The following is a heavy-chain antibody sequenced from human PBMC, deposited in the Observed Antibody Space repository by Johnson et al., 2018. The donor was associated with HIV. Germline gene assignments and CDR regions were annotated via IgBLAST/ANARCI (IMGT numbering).Heavy chain of an antibody. J-gene: IGHJ3*02. CDR3: ARVEQRRTFDI. CDR1: GFTFSSYW. Sequence: VQLVESGGGLVQPGGSLRLSCAASGFTFSSYWMHWVRQAPGTGLVWVSHINSDGSSTSYADSVKGRFTISRDNAKNTLYLQMNSLRAVDTAVYFCARVEQRRTFDIWGQGTMVTVSS. CDR2: INSDGSST. D-gene: IGHD6-25*01. V-gene: IGHV3-74*01.